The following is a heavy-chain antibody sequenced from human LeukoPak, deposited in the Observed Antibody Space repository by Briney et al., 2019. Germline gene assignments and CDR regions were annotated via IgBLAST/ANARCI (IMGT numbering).Heavy chain of an antibody. J-gene: IGHJ4*02. Sequence: PGGSLRLSCAASGFTFSSYAMTWVRQAPGKGLEWVSGISGNGISTYYADSVKGRFTISRDNSKNTLYLQMNSLRAEDTAVYYCAERHLSCGDSSPIDYWGQGTLVTVSS. CDR1: GFTFSSYA. CDR2: ISGNGIST. D-gene: IGHD4-17*01. V-gene: IGHV3-23*01. CDR3: AERHLSCGDSSPIDY.